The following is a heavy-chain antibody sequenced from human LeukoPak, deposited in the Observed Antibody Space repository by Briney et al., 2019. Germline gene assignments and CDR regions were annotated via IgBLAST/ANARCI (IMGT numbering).Heavy chain of an antibody. J-gene: IGHJ3*02. CDR3: ARGSGFDAFDI. Sequence: GGSLRLSCAASRFTFSSYAMSWVRQAPGKGLEWVSVFTGSGDNTYYADSVKGRFTISRDNSKNTLYLQMNSLRAEDTAVYYCARGSGFDAFDIWGQGTMVTVSS. CDR1: RFTFSSYA. V-gene: IGHV3-23*01. CDR2: FTGSGDNT. D-gene: IGHD3-22*01.